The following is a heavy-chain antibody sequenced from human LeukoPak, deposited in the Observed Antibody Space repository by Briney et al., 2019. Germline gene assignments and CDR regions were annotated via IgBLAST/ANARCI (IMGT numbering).Heavy chain of an antibody. V-gene: IGHV1-18*01. CDR2: ISAYNGNT. Sequence: ASVKVSCKASGYTFTSYGISWVRQAPGQGLEWMGWISAYNGNTNYALKLQGRVTMTTDTSTSTAYMELRSLRSDDTAVYYCARGPFVGAIDYYYGMDVWGQGTTVTVSS. D-gene: IGHD1-26*01. J-gene: IGHJ6*02. CDR1: GYTFTSYG. CDR3: ARGPFVGAIDYYYGMDV.